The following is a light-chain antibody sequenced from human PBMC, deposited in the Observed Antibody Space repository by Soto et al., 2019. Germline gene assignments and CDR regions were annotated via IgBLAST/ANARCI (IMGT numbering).Light chain of an antibody. CDR3: ISTTIRYTLV. J-gene: IGLJ3*02. V-gene: IGLV2-14*03. Sequence: QSALTQPASVSGSPGQPITTSGAGTSSAVGGYDYVSWYQQNPGKAPKLMIYDVTIRPSGVSDRFSGSRSGNTASLTISGLQAEDEAYYYCISTTIRYTLVFGGGTKLTVL. CDR1: SSAVGGYDY. CDR2: DVT.